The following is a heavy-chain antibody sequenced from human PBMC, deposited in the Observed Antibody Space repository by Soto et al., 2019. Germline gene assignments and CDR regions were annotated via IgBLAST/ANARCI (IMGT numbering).Heavy chain of an antibody. CDR2: TYYNGRT. Sequence: SDTLSLTCTVSGDAITSSSYFWSWIRQSPGRGLEYIGYTYYNGRTNYNPSLQSRVTISVDTSTSQFSLNLTSVTAGDTAVYYCARMSRTVNYWGQGXPVTVSS. J-gene: IGHJ4*02. CDR1: GDAITSSSYF. CDR3: ARMSRTVNY. V-gene: IGHV4-61*01. D-gene: IGHD4-17*01.